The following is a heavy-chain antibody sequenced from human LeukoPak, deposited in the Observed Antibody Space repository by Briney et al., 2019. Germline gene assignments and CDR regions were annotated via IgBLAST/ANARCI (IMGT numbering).Heavy chain of an antibody. V-gene: IGHV3-23*01. CDR1: GVTFSSYA. Sequence: GGSLRLSCAASGVTFSSYAMSWVRQAPGQGLEWVSAIGGRDGSTYYAESVKGRFTISRDNSKNTPYVQLNSLRAEDTAVYYCAKGHYYGSGSLDYWGQGTLVTVSS. J-gene: IGHJ4*02. D-gene: IGHD3-10*01. CDR3: AKGHYYGSGSLDY. CDR2: IGGRDGST.